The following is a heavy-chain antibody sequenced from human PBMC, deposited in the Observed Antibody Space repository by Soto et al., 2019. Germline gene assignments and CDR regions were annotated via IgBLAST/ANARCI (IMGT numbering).Heavy chain of an antibody. D-gene: IGHD3-3*01. J-gene: IGHJ4*02. CDR1: GGSISSYY. CDR3: ASGGYFDLWSGFSPHDY. CDR2: IYYRGST. V-gene: IGHV4-59*01. Sequence: SETLSLTCTVSGGSISSYYWSWIRQPPGKGLEWIGYIYYRGSTNYNPSLKSRVTISVDTSKNQFSLKLSSVTAADTAVYYCASGGYFDLWSGFSPHDYWGQGTLVTVSS.